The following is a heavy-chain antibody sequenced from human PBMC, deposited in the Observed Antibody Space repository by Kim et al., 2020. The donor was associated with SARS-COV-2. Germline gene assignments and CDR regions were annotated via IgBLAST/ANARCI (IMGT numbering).Heavy chain of an antibody. Sequence: GGSLRLSCAASGFTFSGYSMNWVRQAPGKGLEWVSSISSSSTYKYYTDSVKGRFTISRDNADNSLYLQMSSLRAEDTAVYYCARQSGGYTYGYGSSFDYWGQGTLVTVSS. J-gene: IGHJ4*02. CDR3: ARQSGGYTYGYGSSFDY. CDR2: ISSSSTYK. V-gene: IGHV3-21*01. D-gene: IGHD5-18*01. CDR1: GFTFSGYS.